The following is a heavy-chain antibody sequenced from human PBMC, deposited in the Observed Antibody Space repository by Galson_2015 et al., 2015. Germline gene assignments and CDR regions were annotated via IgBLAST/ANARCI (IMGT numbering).Heavy chain of an antibody. Sequence: ETLSLTCPVSGGSISIRSYYWGWIRQPPGKGLEWIGEINHSGSTNYNPSLKSRVTISVDTSKNQFSLKLSSVTAADTAVYYCARFGSVVVPAATTDYWGQGTLVTVSS. V-gene: IGHV4-39*07. CDR1: GGSISIRSYY. J-gene: IGHJ4*02. D-gene: IGHD2-2*01. CDR2: INHSGST. CDR3: ARFGSVVVPAATTDY.